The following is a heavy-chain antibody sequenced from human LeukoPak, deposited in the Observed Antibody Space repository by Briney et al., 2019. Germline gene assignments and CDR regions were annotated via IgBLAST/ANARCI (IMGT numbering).Heavy chain of an antibody. J-gene: IGHJ3*02. CDR1: GFSFSSSA. Sequence: LRLSCAASGFSFSSSAMSWIRQHPGKGLEWIGYIYYSGSTYYNPSLKSRVTISVDTSKNQFSLKPSSVTAADTAVYYCARDCGGDCYSAFDIWGQGTMVTVSS. CDR3: ARDCGGDCYSAFDI. V-gene: IGHV4-31*02. CDR2: IYYSGST. D-gene: IGHD2-21*02.